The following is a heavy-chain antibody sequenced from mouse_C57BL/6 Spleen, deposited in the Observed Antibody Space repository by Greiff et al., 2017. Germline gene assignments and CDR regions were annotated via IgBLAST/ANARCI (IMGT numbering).Heavy chain of an antibody. Sequence: QVQLQQPGAELVRPGSSVKLSCKASGYTFTSYWMHRVKQRPIQGLEWIGNIDPSDSETHYNQKFKDKATLTVDKSSSTAYMQLSSLTSEDSAVYYCAREGEVVGSWYFDVWGTGTTVTVSS. CDR1: GYTFTSYW. J-gene: IGHJ1*03. CDR2: IDPSDSET. V-gene: IGHV1-52*01. CDR3: AREGEVVGSWYFDV. D-gene: IGHD1-1*01.